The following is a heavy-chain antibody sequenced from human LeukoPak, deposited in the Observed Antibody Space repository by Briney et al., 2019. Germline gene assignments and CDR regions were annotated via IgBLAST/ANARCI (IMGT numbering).Heavy chain of an antibody. J-gene: IGHJ6*03. CDR3: ARVRRVGWAARLYYYYYYMDV. D-gene: IGHD6-6*01. V-gene: IGHV1-2*02. CDR2: INPNSGGT. CDR1: GYTFTGYY. Sequence: ASVKVSCKASGYTFTGYYMHWVRQAPGQGLEWMGWINPNSGGTNYAQKSQGRVTMTRDTSISTAYMELSRLRSDDTAVYYCARVRRVGWAARLYYYYYYMDVWGKGTTVTVSS.